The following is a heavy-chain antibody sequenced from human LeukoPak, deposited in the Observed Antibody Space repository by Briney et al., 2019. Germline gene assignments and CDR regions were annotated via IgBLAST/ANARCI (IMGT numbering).Heavy chain of an antibody. CDR1: GFTFSSYG. Sequence: GGSLRLSCAVSGFTFSSYGMHWVRQAPGKGLEWVAFIRYDGSNTYYADSVKGRFTTSRDNSKNTLYLQMDTLRAEDTAVYYCAKSYSSGSGSYSAGHFDYWGQGTLVAVSS. CDR2: IRYDGSNT. J-gene: IGHJ4*02. CDR3: AKSYSSGSGSYSAGHFDY. V-gene: IGHV3-30*02. D-gene: IGHD3-10*01.